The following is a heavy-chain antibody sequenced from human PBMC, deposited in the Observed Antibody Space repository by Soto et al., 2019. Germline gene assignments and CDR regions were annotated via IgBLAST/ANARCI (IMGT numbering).Heavy chain of an antibody. V-gene: IGHV4-31*03. Sequence: SETLSRTCTLSGVSLSSGGYYWSWIRQHPGKGLEWIGHIYYSGRTYYNPSLKSRVILSVATSKNHFSLPLWSVTAADSAMYYGARVIAGDSEYYSGSWGQGALAAVAS. D-gene: IGHD2-21*02. CDR1: GVSLSSGGYY. CDR3: ARVIAGDSEYYSGS. J-gene: IGHJ4*02. CDR2: IYYSGRT.